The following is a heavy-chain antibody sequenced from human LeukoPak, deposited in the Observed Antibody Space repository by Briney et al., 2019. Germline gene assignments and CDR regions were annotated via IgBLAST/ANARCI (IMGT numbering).Heavy chain of an antibody. D-gene: IGHD3-10*01. J-gene: IGHJ5*02. CDR2: IRYYESNK. Sequence: PGGSLSLSCAASGFTLCGYGMHWLRQSPGKGLEGVTFIRYYESNKYYADSVKVLFTISRDNSKHALYLQMNSPRAEDTAVYSCPKDVIKVANPMVRGAWGQGTLVTVSS. V-gene: IGHV3-30*02. CDR3: PKDVIKVANPMVRGA. CDR1: GFTLCGYG.